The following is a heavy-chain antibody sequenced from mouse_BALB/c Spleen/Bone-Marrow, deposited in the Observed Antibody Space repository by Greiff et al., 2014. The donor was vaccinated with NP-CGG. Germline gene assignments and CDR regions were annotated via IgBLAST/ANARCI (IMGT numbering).Heavy chain of an antibody. CDR1: GISITTGNYR. Sequence: EVKVVESGPGLVKPSQTVSLTCTVTGISITTGNYRWSWIRQFPGNKLEWIGYIYYSGTITYNPSLTSRTTITRDTSKNQFFLEMSSLTAEDTATYYCARYLGAYFDYWGQGTTLTVSS. D-gene: IGHD1-1*01. CDR2: IYYSGTI. V-gene: IGHV3-5*02. J-gene: IGHJ2*01. CDR3: ARYLGAYFDY.